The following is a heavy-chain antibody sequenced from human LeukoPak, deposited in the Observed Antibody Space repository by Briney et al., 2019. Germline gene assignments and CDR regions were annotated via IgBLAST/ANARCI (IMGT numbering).Heavy chain of an antibody. V-gene: IGHV3-7*01. CDR1: GFSFTTYW. CDR2: INQDGTEK. Sequence: GESLRLSCAASGFSFTTYWMSWVRQAPGKGLEWVANINQDGTEKDYVDSVKGRFTISRDNAKNSLYLQMNSLRAEDTAVYYCARVTDYYMDVWGKGTTVTVSS. CDR3: ARVTDYYMDV. D-gene: IGHD1-14*01. J-gene: IGHJ6*03.